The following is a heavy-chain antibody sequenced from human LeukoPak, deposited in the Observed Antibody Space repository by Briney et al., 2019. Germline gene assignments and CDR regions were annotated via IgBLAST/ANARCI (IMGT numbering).Heavy chain of an antibody. Sequence: GVSLRLSCAASGFTFSTAWTHWVRQAPGKGLVWVSRIYSDGSDKTYADSVRGRFTISRDNAKNTVYLQMNSLRAEDSAVYYCASDSGHAFYFWGQGTMVTVSS. CDR1: GFTFSTAW. V-gene: IGHV3-74*01. CDR3: ASDSGHAFYF. CDR2: IYSDGSDK. J-gene: IGHJ3*01. D-gene: IGHD3-10*01.